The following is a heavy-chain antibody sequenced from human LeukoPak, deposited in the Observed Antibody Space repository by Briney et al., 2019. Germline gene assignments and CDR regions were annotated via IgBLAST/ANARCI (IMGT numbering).Heavy chain of an antibody. CDR3: ARTYSNYVY. J-gene: IGHJ4*02. D-gene: IGHD4-11*01. V-gene: IGHV3-33*01. CDR1: GFTFSTFG. CDR2: IWYDGSSK. Sequence: GGSLRLSCAASGFTFSTFGMHWVRQAPGKGLEWVAIIWYDGSSKYYADSVKDRFTVSRDNSKNTLYLQMNSLRAEDTAVYYCARTYSNYVYWGQGTLVTVSS.